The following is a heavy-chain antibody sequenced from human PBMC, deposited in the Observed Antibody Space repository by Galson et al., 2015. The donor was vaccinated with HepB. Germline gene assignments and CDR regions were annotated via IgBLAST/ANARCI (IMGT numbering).Heavy chain of an antibody. CDR3: ARNLVYYDSSGSGTPDAFDI. V-gene: IGHV4-59*01. J-gene: IGHJ3*02. Sequence: SLTCTVSGGSISSYYWSWIRRPPGKGLEWIGNVNYSGSTKYKASLKSRVTISVETSKNKFSLKLDSVTAADTAIYYCARNLVYYDSSGSGTPDAFDIWGQGTLVTVSS. D-gene: IGHD3-22*01. CDR2: VNYSGST. CDR1: GGSISSYY.